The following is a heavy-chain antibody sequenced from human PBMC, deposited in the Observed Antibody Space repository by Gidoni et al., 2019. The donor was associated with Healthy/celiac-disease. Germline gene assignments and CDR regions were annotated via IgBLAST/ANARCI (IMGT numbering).Heavy chain of an antibody. Sequence: QVKLVASGGGVVQPGRSLRLSCAASGFPFSIYGMHWVRQAPGKVLEWVAVISYDGSKKSYAGSVKGRFTISRDNSTNTLYLQMSSLGAEDAAVYYCAKDLGSGWYFDYWGQGTLVTVSS. J-gene: IGHJ4*02. V-gene: IGHV3-30*18. CDR3: AKDLGSGWYFDY. CDR2: ISYDGSKK. CDR1: GFPFSIYG. D-gene: IGHD6-19*01.